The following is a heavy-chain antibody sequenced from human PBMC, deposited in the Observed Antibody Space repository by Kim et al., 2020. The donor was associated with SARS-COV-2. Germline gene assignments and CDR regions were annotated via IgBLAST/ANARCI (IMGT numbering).Heavy chain of an antibody. CDR3: ASLRMKVERITIFVVGVDG. CDR2: IYYSGST. Sequence: SETLSLTCTVSGGSISSYYWSWIRQPPGKGLEWIGYIYYSGSTNYNPSLKSRVTISVDTSKNQFSLKLSSVTAADTAVYYCASLRMKVERITIFVVGVDGWGQGTTVTVS. CDR1: GGSISSYY. D-gene: IGHD3-3*01. J-gene: IGHJ6*02. V-gene: IGHV4-59*08.